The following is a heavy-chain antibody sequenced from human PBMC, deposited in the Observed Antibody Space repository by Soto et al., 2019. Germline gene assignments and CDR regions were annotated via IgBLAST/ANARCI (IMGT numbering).Heavy chain of an antibody. J-gene: IGHJ3*02. CDR3: ASSFPIAVAGVDAFDI. Sequence: QVQLVQSGAEVKKPGSSVKVSCKASGGTFSSYAISWVRQAPGQGLEWMGGIIPIFGTANYAQKFQGRVTITAGESTSTAYMELSSLRSEDTAVYYCASSFPIAVAGVDAFDIWGQGTMVTVSS. V-gene: IGHV1-69*01. D-gene: IGHD6-19*01. CDR1: GGTFSSYA. CDR2: IIPIFGTA.